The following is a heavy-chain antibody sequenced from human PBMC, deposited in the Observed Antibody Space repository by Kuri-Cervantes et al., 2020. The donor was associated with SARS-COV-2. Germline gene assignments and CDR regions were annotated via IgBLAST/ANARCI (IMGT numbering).Heavy chain of an antibody. CDR3: ARDPGYSSSSVYYYYGMDV. V-gene: IGHV1-2*04. J-gene: IGHJ6*02. CDR1: GYTFTGYY. CDR2: INPNSGGT. D-gene: IGHD6-6*01. Sequence: ASVKVSCKASGYTFTGYYMHWVRQAPGQGLEWMGWINPNSGGTSYAQKFQGWVTMTRDTSISTAYMELSRLRSDDTVVYYCARDPGYSSSSVYYYYGMDVWGQGTTVTVSS.